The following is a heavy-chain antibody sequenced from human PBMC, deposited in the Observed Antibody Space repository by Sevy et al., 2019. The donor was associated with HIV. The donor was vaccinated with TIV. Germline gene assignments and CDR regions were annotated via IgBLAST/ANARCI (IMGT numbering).Heavy chain of an antibody. CDR2: IKQDGSEQ. J-gene: IGHJ4*01. CDR3: ARGGGGFYGDYPFDY. V-gene: IGHV3-7*01. D-gene: IGHD4-17*01. Sequence: GGSLRLSCSASGFAFSAYWMVWVRQGPGKGLEWVANIKQDGSEQNYVDSVEGRFTISRDNGKNLLYLQMNDLRAEDTGGYFCARGGGGFYGDYPFDYWGHGTLVTVSS. CDR1: GFAFSAYW.